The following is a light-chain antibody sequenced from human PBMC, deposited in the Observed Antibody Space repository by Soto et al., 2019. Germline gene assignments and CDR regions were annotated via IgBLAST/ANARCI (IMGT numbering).Light chain of an antibody. J-gene: IGLJ3*02. CDR2: DVS. CDR1: RSDIGGYNY. V-gene: IGLV2-11*01. CDR3: CSYAGSYTWV. Sequence: QSALTQPRSVSGSPGQSVTISCTGTRSDIGGYNYVSWYQQHPGKAPKPMIYDVSKRPSGVPDRFSGSKSGNTASLTISGLQAEDEADYYCCSYAGSYTWVFGGGTKLTV.